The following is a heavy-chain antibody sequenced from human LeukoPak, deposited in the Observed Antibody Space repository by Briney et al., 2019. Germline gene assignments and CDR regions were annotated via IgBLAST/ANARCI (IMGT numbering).Heavy chain of an antibody. CDR3: ARDTAMATYGMDV. D-gene: IGHD5-18*01. V-gene: IGHV3-33*01. J-gene: IGHJ6*02. CDR1: GFTFSSYG. CDR2: IWYDGSNK. Sequence: GGSLRLSCAASGFTFSSYGMHWVRQAPGKGLEWVAVIWYDGSNKYYADSVKGRFTISRDNSKNTLYLQMNSLRAEDTAVYYCARDTAMATYGMDVWGQGTTVTVSS.